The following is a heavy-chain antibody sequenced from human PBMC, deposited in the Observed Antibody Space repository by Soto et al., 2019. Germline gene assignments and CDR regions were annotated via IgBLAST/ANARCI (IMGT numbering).Heavy chain of an antibody. J-gene: IGHJ4*02. V-gene: IGHV3-48*02. CDR2: ISSSSSTI. CDR1: GLTFSSYS. Sequence: VQLVESGGGLVQPGGSLRLSCAASGLTFSSYSMNWVRQAPGKGLEWVSYISSSSSTIYYADSVKGRFTISRDNAKKSLYLQMNSLRDEDTAVYYCASLVQAGWDYWGQGTLVTVSS. D-gene: IGHD6-19*01. CDR3: ASLVQAGWDY.